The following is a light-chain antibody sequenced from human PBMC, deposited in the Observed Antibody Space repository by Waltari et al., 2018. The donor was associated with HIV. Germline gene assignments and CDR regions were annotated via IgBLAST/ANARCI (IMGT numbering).Light chain of an antibody. CDR2: GAS. V-gene: IGKV3-15*01. Sequence: EIVMTQSPATLSVSPGERATLSCRASQSVSSNLAWYQQKPGQAPTVLIYGASTRATGIPARFSGSGSGTEFTLTISSLQSEDFAVYYCQQYYSWPLTFGQGTKVEIK. CDR3: QQYYSWPLT. J-gene: IGKJ1*01. CDR1: QSVSSN.